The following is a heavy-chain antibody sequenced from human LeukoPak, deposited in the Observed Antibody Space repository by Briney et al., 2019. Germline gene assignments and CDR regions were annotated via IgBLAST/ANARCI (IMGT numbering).Heavy chain of an antibody. CDR3: ARESIAVAGTDY. Sequence: GGPLRLSCAASGFTFSDYYMSWIRQAPGKGLEWVSYISSSSSYTNYADSVKGRFTISRDNAKNSLYLQMNSLRAEDTAVYYCARESIAVAGTDYWGQGTLVTVSS. CDR2: ISSSSSYT. V-gene: IGHV3-11*06. CDR1: GFTFSDYY. D-gene: IGHD6-19*01. J-gene: IGHJ4*02.